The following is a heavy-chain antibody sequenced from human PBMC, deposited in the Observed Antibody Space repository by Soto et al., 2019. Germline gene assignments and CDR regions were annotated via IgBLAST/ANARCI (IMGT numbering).Heavy chain of an antibody. D-gene: IGHD3-10*01. CDR2: INSGGSNI. CDR3: ARDMRGAN. Sequence: QVQLVESGGGLVKPGGSLRLSCTASGFTFTDHYMTWIRQAPGKGLEWVSYINSGGSNIYYADSVRGRFTISRDNARNSVYRQMSSPRAEDTAIYYCARDMRGANWGQGTLVIVSS. J-gene: IGHJ4*02. CDR1: GFTFTDHY. V-gene: IGHV3-11*01.